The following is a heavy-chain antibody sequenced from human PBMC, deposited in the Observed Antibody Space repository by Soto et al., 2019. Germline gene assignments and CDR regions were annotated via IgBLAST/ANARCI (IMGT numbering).Heavy chain of an antibody. V-gene: IGHV3-33*01. Sequence: QVQLVESGGGVVQPGRSLRLSCAASGFTFSSYGMHWVRQAPGKGLEWVAVIWYDGSNKYYADSVKGRFTISRDNSKNTLYLQMNSHRAEDTAVYYCASEERYSSGWGYYFHYWGQGTLVTVSS. D-gene: IGHD6-19*01. CDR2: IWYDGSNK. CDR3: ASEERYSSGWGYYFHY. CDR1: GFTFSSYG. J-gene: IGHJ4*02.